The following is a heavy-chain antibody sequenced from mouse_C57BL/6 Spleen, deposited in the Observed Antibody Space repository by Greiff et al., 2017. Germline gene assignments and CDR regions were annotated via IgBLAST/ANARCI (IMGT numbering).Heavy chain of an antibody. J-gene: IGHJ3*01. CDR2: KSYSGST. Sequence: EVKLLESGPGMVKPSQSLSLTCTVTGYSITSGYDWHWIRHFPGNKLEWRCYKSYSGSTNYNPSLKSRICITHDTSKNHFFLKLNSVTTGDTATYYCARGVDGYSWFAYWGQGTLVTVSA. CDR1: GYSITSGYD. D-gene: IGHD2-3*01. CDR3: ARGVDGYSWFAY. V-gene: IGHV3-1*01.